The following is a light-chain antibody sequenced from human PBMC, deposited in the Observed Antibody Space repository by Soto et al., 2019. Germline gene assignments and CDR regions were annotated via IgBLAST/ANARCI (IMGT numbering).Light chain of an antibody. CDR3: QQSFSGFT. CDR2: TAS. CDR1: QSIETY. V-gene: IGKV1-39*01. J-gene: IGKJ3*01. Sequence: IQMTQSPPSVSAFVGDRVTITCRTSQSIETYLTWYQQKPGKAPEVLIYTASYLQPGVPSRFSGRGSGTEFSLTIDSLRPEDVATYFCQQSFSGFTFGPGT.